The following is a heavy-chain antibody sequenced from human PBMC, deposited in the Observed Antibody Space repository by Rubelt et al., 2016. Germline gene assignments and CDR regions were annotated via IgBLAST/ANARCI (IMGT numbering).Heavy chain of an antibody. J-gene: IGHJ5*02. CDR1: GGSFSGYY. V-gene: IGHV4-34*01. CDR2: INHSVST. Sequence: QLQLQQWGAGLLKPSETLSLTCAVYGGSFSGYYWSWIRQPPGKGLEWIGEINHSVSTSYNPSLKSRVTISVDTSQNQFSLKLSSGTAAETAVYYGARRPHGSGVSTCYTRWFDPWGQGTLVTVSS. D-gene: IGHD2-15*01. CDR3: ARRPHGSGVSTCYTRWFDP.